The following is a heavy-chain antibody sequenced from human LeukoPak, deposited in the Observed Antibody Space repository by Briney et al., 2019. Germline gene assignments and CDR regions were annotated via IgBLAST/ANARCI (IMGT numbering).Heavy chain of an antibody. D-gene: IGHD2-15*01. V-gene: IGHV3-15*01. CDR1: GFTFSNAW. CDR2: IKRKSDGWTT. J-gene: IGHJ4*02. Sequence: PGGSLRLSCAASGFTFSNAWMSWVRQAPGKGREGFGRIKRKSDGWTTDYAAPVKGRFTSSRDDSKNPLYVQMNRLKTEDTAVSYCTTKFLPRSWGQGTMVTVSS. CDR3: TTKFLPRS.